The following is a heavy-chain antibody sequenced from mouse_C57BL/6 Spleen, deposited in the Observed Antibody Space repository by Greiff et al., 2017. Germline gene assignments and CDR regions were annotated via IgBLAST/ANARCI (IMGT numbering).Heavy chain of an antibody. D-gene: IGHD3-3*01. Sequence: EVQLQQSGPELVKPGASVKIPCKASGYTFTDYNMGWVKQSHGKSLEWIGDINPNNGGTIYNQKFKGKATLTVDKSSSTAYMELRSLTSEDTAVYDCARRGHIRAYAMDYWGQGTSVTVSS. CDR1: GYTFTDYN. V-gene: IGHV1-18*01. CDR2: INPNNGGT. J-gene: IGHJ4*01. CDR3: ARRGHIRAYAMDY.